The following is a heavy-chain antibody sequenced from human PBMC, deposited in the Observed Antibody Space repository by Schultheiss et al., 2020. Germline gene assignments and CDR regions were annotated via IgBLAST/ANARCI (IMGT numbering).Heavy chain of an antibody. D-gene: IGHD2-8*02. Sequence: GGSLRLSCAASGFTFSSYAMSWVRQAPGKGLEWVGFIRSKAYGGTTEYAASVKGRFTISRDDSKSIAYLQMNSLKTEDTAVYYCSREAWLDVWGQGTTVTVSS. CDR1: GFTFSSYA. CDR3: SREAWLDV. CDR2: IRSKAYGGTT. J-gene: IGHJ6*02. V-gene: IGHV3-49*04.